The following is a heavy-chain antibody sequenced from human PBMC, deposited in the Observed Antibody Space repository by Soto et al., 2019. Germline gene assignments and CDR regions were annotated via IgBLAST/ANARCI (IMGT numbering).Heavy chain of an antibody. CDR2: ISSSSSYI. CDR3: AKGGGYYYYYYMDV. Sequence: PGGSLRLSCAASGFTFSSYSMNWVRQAPGKGLEWVSSISSSSSYIYYADSVKGRFTISRDNAKNTLYLQMNSLRAEDTAVYYCAKGGGYYYYYYMDVWGKGTTVTVSS. CDR1: GFTFSSYS. D-gene: IGHD3-16*01. J-gene: IGHJ6*03. V-gene: IGHV3-21*04.